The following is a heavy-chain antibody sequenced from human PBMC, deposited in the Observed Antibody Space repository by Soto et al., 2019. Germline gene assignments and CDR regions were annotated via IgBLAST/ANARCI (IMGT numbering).Heavy chain of an antibody. CDR3: ARGETIAARPDLYWFDP. Sequence: ASVKVSCKASGYTFTGYYMHWVRQAPGQGLEWMGWINPNSGGTNYAQKFQGWVTMTRDTSISTAYMELSRLRSDDTAVYYWARGETIAARPDLYWFDPWGQGTLVTVSS. V-gene: IGHV1-2*04. CDR2: INPNSGGT. D-gene: IGHD6-6*01. CDR1: GYTFTGYY. J-gene: IGHJ5*02.